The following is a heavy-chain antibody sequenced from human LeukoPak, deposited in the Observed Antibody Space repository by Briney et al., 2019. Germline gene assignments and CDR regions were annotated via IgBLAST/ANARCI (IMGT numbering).Heavy chain of an antibody. V-gene: IGHV1-2*02. Sequence: ASVKVSCKASGYTFTGYYMHWVRQAPGQGLEWMGWINPNSGGTNYAQKFQGRVTMTRDTSISTAYMELSRLRSDDTAVYYCARGVATRGGWYYYYYMDVWGKGTTVTVSS. J-gene: IGHJ6*03. CDR1: GYTFTGYY. CDR2: INPNSGGT. CDR3: ARGVATRGGWYYYYYMDV. D-gene: IGHD5-12*01.